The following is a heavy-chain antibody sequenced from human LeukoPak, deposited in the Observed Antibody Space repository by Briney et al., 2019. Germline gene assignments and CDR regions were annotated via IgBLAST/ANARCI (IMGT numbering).Heavy chain of an antibody. CDR3: ARDVNYYDSSGYYWEFDY. CDR1: GGTFSSYA. V-gene: IGHV1-18*01. J-gene: IGHJ4*02. D-gene: IGHD3-22*01. CDR2: ISAYNGNT. Sequence: GSSVKVSCKASGGTFSSYAISWVRQAPGQGLEWMGWISAYNGNTNYAQKLQGRVTMTTDTSTSTAYMELRSLRSDDTAVYYCARDVNYYDSSGYYWEFDYWGQGTLVTVSS.